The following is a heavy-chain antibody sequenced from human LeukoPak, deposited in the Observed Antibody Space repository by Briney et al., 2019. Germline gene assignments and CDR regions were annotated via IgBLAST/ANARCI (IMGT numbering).Heavy chain of an antibody. CDR2: IYSGFNTHYA. CDR3: ARESPGYYGSGSYHFED. Sequence: PGGSLRLSCAASGFTVSSDYMTWVRQAPGKGLEWVSVIYSGFNTHYAHYADSVKGRFTISRDNSKNTLHLQMDSLRAEDTAVYYCARESPGYYGSGSYHFEDWGQGTLVTVSS. V-gene: IGHV3-53*01. J-gene: IGHJ4*02. D-gene: IGHD3-10*01. CDR1: GFTVSSDY.